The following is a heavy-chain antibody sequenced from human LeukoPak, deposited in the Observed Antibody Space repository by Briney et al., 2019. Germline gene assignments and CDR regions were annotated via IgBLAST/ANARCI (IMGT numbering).Heavy chain of an antibody. D-gene: IGHD2-2*01. J-gene: IGHJ5*02. V-gene: IGHV1-69*06. Sequence: SVKVSCKASGGTFSSYAISWVRQAPGQGLEWMGGIIPIFGTANYVQKFQGRVTITADKSTSTAYMELSSLRSEDTAVYYCARDGYCSSTSCYFPVGENWFDPWGQGTLVTVSS. CDR1: GGTFSSYA. CDR3: ARDGYCSSTSCYFPVGENWFDP. CDR2: IIPIFGTA.